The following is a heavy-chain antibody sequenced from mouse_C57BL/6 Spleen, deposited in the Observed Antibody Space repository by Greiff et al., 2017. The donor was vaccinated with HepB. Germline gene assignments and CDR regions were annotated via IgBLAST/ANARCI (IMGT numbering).Heavy chain of an antibody. V-gene: IGHV1-15*01. CDR3: TGVYYSNSAMDY. J-gene: IGHJ4*01. Sequence: QVQLKQSGAELVRPGASVTLSCKASGYTFTDYEMHWVKQTPVHGLEWIGAIDPETGGTAYNQKFKGKAILTADKSSSTAYMELRSLTSEDSAVYYCTGVYYSNSAMDYWGQGTSVTDSS. CDR1: GYTFTDYE. CDR2: IDPETGGT. D-gene: IGHD2-5*01.